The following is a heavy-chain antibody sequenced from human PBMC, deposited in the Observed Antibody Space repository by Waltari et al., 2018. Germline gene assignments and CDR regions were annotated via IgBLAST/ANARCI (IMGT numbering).Heavy chain of an antibody. Sequence: QVQLQESGPGLVKPSETLSLTCAVSGYSISSGYYWGWIRQPPGKGLEWIGSIYHSGSTDYNPSLKSRVTISVDTSKNQFSLKLSAVTAADTAVYYCARESVAGNNWFDPWGQGTLVTVSS. CDR2: IYHSGST. CDR3: ARESVAGNNWFDP. D-gene: IGHD6-19*01. V-gene: IGHV4-38-2*02. J-gene: IGHJ5*02. CDR1: GYSISSGYY.